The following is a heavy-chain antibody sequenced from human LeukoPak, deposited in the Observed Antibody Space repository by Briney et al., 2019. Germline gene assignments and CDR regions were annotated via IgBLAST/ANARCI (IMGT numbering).Heavy chain of an antibody. CDR1: GFTFSFYA. CDR3: AREMYASGWLNAFDI. D-gene: IGHD6-19*01. V-gene: IGHV3-20*04. Sequence: GGSLRLSCAASGFTFSFYAMTWVRQAPGKGLEWVSGINWDGGSTAYADSVKGRFTISRDNAKNSLYLQMNSLRAGDTALYYCAREMYASGWLNAFDIWGQGTMVTVSS. J-gene: IGHJ3*02. CDR2: INWDGGST.